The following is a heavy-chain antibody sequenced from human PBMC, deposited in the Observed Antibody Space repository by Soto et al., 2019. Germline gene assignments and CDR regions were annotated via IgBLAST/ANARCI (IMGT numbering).Heavy chain of an antibody. CDR2: INPSGEHK. CDR3: SRISWKGDSCYFDFDH. D-gene: IGHD2-15*01. V-gene: IGHV1-46*02. CDR1: GYSFKDHY. Sequence: ASVKVSCKASGYSFKDHYMHWVRQAPGRGLEGVGIINPSGEHKNYAQQFRGRVAMTRDTSTSTANMRLRRLRSEDTAGYLCSRISWKGDSCYFDFDHWGKETLVTVSS. J-gene: IGHJ4*02.